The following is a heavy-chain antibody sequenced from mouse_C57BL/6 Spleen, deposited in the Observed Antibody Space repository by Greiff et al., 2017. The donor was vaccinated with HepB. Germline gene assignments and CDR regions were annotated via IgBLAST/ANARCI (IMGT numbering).Heavy chain of an antibody. Sequence: QVHVKQSGAELAKPGASVKLSCKASGYTFTSYWMHWVKQRPGQGLEWIGYINPSSGYTKYNQKFKDKATLTADKSSSTAYMQLSSLTYEDSAVYYCARSPTTVVATGAMDYWGQGTSVTVAS. V-gene: IGHV1-7*01. D-gene: IGHD1-1*01. CDR3: ARSPTTVVATGAMDY. CDR2: INPSSGYT. CDR1: GYTFTSYW. J-gene: IGHJ4*01.